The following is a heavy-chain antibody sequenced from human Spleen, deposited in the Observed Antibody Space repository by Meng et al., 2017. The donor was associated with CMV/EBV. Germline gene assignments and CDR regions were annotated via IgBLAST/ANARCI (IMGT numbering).Heavy chain of an antibody. V-gene: IGHV3-15*01. CDR1: GFTFSNAG. CDR3: TTGPIEGGVFGY. J-gene: IGHJ4*02. CDR2: IKSKTDGGTT. D-gene: IGHD3-16*01. Sequence: EVQLVESGGGLVKLGXSLSLTCAASGFTFSNAGMSWVRQAPGKGLEWVGRIKSKTDGGTTDYAAPVKGRFTISRDDSKNTLYLQMNSLKTEDTAVYYCTTGPIEGGVFGYWGQGTLVTVSS.